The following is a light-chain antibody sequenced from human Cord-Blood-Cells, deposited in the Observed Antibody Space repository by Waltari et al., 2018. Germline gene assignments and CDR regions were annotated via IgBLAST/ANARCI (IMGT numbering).Light chain of an antibody. Sequence: DIQMTQSPSTLSASVGDRVTITCRASQSISSRLAWYQQKPGKVPKLLIYDASSLESGVPSRFSGSGSGTEFTLTISSLQPDDFATYYCQQYNSYSPWTFGQGTKVEIK. CDR1: QSISSR. V-gene: IGKV1-5*01. CDR2: DAS. CDR3: QQYNSYSPWT. J-gene: IGKJ1*01.